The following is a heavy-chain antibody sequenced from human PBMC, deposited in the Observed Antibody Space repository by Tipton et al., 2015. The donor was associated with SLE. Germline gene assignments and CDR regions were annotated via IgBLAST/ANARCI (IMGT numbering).Heavy chain of an antibody. CDR3: ARETYYYDTSGYYHHYFDY. Sequence: SLRLSCAASGFTFSCYSMNWVRQAPGKGLEWVSFISSSSSYIYYADSVKGRFTISRDNAKNSLYLQMNSLRAEDTAVYYCARETYYYDTSGYYHHYFDYWGQGTLVTVSS. J-gene: IGHJ4*02. CDR1: GFTFSCYS. CDR2: ISSSSSYI. D-gene: IGHD3-22*01. V-gene: IGHV3-21*01.